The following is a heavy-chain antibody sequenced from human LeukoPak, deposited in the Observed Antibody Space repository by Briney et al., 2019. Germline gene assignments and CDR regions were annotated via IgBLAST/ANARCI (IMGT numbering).Heavy chain of an antibody. Sequence: AGGSLRLSCAASGFTVSSNYMSWVRQAPGTGLEWVSIIYSGGNYYADSAKGRFTVSRDNAKNMVYLQMNSLRAEDTAVYYCAREQIWSWGYWGQGTLVTVPS. V-gene: IGHV3-66*01. CDR2: IYSGGN. D-gene: IGHD3-10*01. J-gene: IGHJ4*02. CDR3: AREQIWSWGY. CDR1: GFTVSSNY.